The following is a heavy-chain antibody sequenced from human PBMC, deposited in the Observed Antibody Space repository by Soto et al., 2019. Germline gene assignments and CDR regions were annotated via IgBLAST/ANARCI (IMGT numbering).Heavy chain of an antibody. CDR2: ISGSGGST. D-gene: IGHD6-19*01. J-gene: IGHJ4*02. CDR1: GFTFSSYA. Sequence: GGSLRLSCAASGFTFSSYAMSWVRQAPGKGLEWVSAISGSGGSTYYADSVKGRFTISRDNSKNTLYLQMNSLRAEDTAVYYCAKDGFGSSGSAYYFDYWGQGTLVTVSS. CDR3: AKDGFGSSGSAYYFDY. V-gene: IGHV3-23*01.